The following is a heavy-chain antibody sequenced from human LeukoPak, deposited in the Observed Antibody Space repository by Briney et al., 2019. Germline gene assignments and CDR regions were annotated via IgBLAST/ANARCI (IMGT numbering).Heavy chain of an antibody. D-gene: IGHD1-26*01. Sequence: GGSLRLSCAASGFTFSSYSMNWVRRAPGKGLEWVSSISSSSSYIYYADSVKGRFTISRDNAKNSLYLQMNSLRAEDTAVYYCARDNPVGAHLFDYWGQGTLVTVSS. J-gene: IGHJ4*02. V-gene: IGHV3-21*01. CDR1: GFTFSSYS. CDR3: ARDNPVGAHLFDY. CDR2: ISSSSSYI.